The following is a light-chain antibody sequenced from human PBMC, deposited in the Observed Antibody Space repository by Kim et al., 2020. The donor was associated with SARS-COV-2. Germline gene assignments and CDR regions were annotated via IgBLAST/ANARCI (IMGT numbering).Light chain of an antibody. CDR2: GVS. J-gene: IGKJ2*01. CDR1: QSLCNSY. CDR3: QQYDNSPSYT. V-gene: IGKV3-20*01. Sequence: SPGERATPSCRAGQSLCNSYFAWSRQKPGQALRLLIYGVSNRATGIPDRFSGSGSGTDFTLTISRLEPEDFAVYYCQQYDNSPSYTFGQGTTLEI.